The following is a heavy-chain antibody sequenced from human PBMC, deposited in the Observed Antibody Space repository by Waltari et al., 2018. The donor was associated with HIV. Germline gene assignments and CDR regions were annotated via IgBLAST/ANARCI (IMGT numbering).Heavy chain of an antibody. CDR2: ISSGTSYI. CDR1: GLTFSTDP. D-gene: IGHD3-10*02. J-gene: IGHJ4*02. CDR3: ARQQLGSGALDL. Sequence: EVQLVESGGGLVKPGGSLRLSCTASGLTFSTDPMNWVRQAPGKGLEWVSSISSGTSYIYYADSVTGRFTVSRDNAKNSLFLQMNSLRADDTAVYYCARQQLGSGALDLCGQGTLVTVSS. V-gene: IGHV3-21*02.